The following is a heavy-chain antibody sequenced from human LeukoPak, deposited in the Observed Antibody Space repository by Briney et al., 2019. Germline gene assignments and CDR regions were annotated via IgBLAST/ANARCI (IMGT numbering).Heavy chain of an antibody. CDR2: ISYDGSNK. V-gene: IGHV3-30-3*01. CDR1: GFTFSSYA. D-gene: IGHD2-21*02. Sequence: GGSLRLSRAASGFTFSSYAMHWVRQAPGKGLEWVAVISYDGSNKYYADSVKGRFTISRDNSKSTLYLQMNSLRAEDTAVYYCARPLAYCGGDCFGDYYYYGMDVWGQGTTVTVSS. J-gene: IGHJ6*02. CDR3: ARPLAYCGGDCFGDYYYYGMDV.